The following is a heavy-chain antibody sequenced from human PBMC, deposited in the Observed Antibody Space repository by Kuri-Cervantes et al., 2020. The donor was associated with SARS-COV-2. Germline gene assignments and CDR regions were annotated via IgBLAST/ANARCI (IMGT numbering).Heavy chain of an antibody. D-gene: IGHD3-3*01. V-gene: IGHV3-7*01. CDR2: IKQDGSEK. CDR1: GFIFSSYW. J-gene: IGHJ3*02. Sequence: GESLKISCAASGFIFSSYWMSWVRQAPGKGLEWVANIKQDGSEKYYVDSVKGRFTISRDNAKNSLYLQMNSLRAEDTAVYYCARARLEWLPDAFDIWGQGTMVTVSS. CDR3: ARARLEWLPDAFDI.